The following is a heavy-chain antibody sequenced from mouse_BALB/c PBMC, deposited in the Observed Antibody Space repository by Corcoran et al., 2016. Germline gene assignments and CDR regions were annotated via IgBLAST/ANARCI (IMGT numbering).Heavy chain of an antibody. CDR3: ASYYGSSWYFDV. Sequence: QIQLVQSGPELKKPGETVKISCKASGYTFTNYGMNWVKQAPGKGLKWKGWINTYTGEPTYADDFKGRFAFSLDTSASTAYLQINNLKNEDTATYFCASYYGSSWYFDVWGAGTTVTVS. D-gene: IGHD1-1*01. CDR2: INTYTGEP. CDR1: GYTFTNYG. V-gene: IGHV9-3-1*01. J-gene: IGHJ1*01.